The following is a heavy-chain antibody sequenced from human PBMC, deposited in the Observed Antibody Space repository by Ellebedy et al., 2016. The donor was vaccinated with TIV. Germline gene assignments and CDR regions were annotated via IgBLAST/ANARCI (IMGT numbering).Heavy chain of an antibody. V-gene: IGHV4-34*01. Sequence: SETLSLTCAVYGGSFSGYYWSWIRQPPGKGLEWIGEINHSGSTNYNPSLKSRVTISADTSKNQFSLKVNSVTAADTAVYYCARGRAMSWYFDLWGRGTLITVSS. CDR2: INHSGST. CDR1: GGSFSGYY. CDR3: ARGRAMSWYFDL. J-gene: IGHJ2*01.